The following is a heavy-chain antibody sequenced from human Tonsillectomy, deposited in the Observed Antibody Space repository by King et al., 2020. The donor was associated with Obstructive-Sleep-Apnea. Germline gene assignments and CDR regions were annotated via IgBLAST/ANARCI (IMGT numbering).Heavy chain of an antibody. CDR3: AKDHLAAAVDY. V-gene: IGHV3-30*02. D-gene: IGHD6-13*01. CDR2: IRYDGRNK. J-gene: IGHJ4*02. Sequence: QLVQSGGGVVQPGGSLRLSCAASGFTFSRYGMHWVRQAPGKGLEWVAFIRYDGRNKYYADSVKGRFTISRDNSKNTLYLQMNSLRAEDTAVYYCAKDHLAAAVDYWGQGTLVTVSS. CDR1: GFTFSRYG.